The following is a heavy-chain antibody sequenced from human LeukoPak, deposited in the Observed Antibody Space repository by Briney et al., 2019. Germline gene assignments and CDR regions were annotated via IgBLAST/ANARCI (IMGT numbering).Heavy chain of an antibody. J-gene: IGHJ6*02. V-gene: IGHV1-69*02. Sequence: SVKVSCKVSGGTFSKNSISWVRQAPGQGLEWMGRTIPIVGVEHYAQKFQGRVTITADMSTSTAYMDLSSLRSDDAAVYYCARVKAVGVPVAIDAYFDYGMDVWGQGTTVIVSS. CDR1: GGTFSKNS. CDR3: ARVKAVGVPVAIDAYFDYGMDV. CDR2: TIPIVGVE. D-gene: IGHD3-16*01.